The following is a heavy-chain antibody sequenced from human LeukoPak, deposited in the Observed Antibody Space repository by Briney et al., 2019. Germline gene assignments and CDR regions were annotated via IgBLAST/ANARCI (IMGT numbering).Heavy chain of an antibody. Sequence: SETLSLTCAVYGVSFNGYYWSWIRQPPGKGREWIGEINHSGSTNYNPSLNSRVTISVDTSKNQFSLKLSSVAAADTAVYYCARLPQQLDAFDIWGQGTMVTVSS. D-gene: IGHD6-13*01. J-gene: IGHJ3*02. CDR1: GVSFNGYY. V-gene: IGHV4-34*01. CDR2: INHSGST. CDR3: ARLPQQLDAFDI.